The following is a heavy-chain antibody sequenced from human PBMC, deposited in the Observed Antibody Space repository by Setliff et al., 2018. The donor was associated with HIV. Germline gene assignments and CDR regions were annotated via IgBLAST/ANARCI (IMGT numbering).Heavy chain of an antibody. Sequence: VASVKVSCKASGGTFSSYAINWVRQAPGQGLEWMGWISAYNGNTKSAQNLQGRVTMTTDTSTRTAYMEMRGLTYDDTAVYYCARASGGNSVENGFDIWGQGTMVTVSS. CDR2: ISAYNGNT. J-gene: IGHJ3*02. CDR1: GGTFSSYA. V-gene: IGHV1-18*04. CDR3: ARASGGNSVENGFDI. D-gene: IGHD1-26*01.